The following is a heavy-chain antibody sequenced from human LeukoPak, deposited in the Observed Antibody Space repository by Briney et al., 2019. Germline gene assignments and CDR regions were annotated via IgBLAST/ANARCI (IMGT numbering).Heavy chain of an antibody. J-gene: IGHJ4*02. D-gene: IGHD4/OR15-4a*01. CDR2: IYSDNT. Sequence: GGSLRLSCAASGFTFTSYAMSWVRQAPGKGLEWVSFIYSDNTHYSDSVKGRFTISRDNSKNTLYLQMNSLRAEDTAVYYCARRAGAYSHPYDYWGQGTLVTVSS. CDR1: GFTFTSYA. CDR3: ARRAGAYSHPYDY. V-gene: IGHV3-53*01.